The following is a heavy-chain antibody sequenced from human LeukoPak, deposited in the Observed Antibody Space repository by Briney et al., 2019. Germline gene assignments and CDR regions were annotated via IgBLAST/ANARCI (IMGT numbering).Heavy chain of an antibody. V-gene: IGHV1-24*01. J-gene: IGHJ3*02. CDR1: GYTLTELS. CDR3: ATGVLSYGFLAFDI. CDR2: FDPEDGET. D-gene: IGHD5-18*01. Sequence: ASVKVSCKVSGYTLTELSMHWVRQAPGKGLEWMGGFDPEDGETIYAQKFQGRVTMTEDTSTDTAYMELSSLRSEDTAVYYCATGVLSYGFLAFDIWGQGTMVTVSS.